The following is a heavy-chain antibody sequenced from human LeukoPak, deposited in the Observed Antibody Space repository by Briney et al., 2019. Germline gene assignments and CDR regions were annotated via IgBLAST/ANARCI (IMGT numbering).Heavy chain of an antibody. CDR2: IRQDGSEK. V-gene: IGHV3-7*01. D-gene: IGHD6-13*01. Sequence: GGSLRLSCAVSGFTFSEYWMKWVRQAPGKGLEWVASIRQDGSEKTYVDSVKGRFTISRDNTKNSLSLQVNSLRAEDTAVYYCARDGTAAGLYFDLWGQGTLVTVSS. J-gene: IGHJ4*01. CDR1: GFTFSEYW. CDR3: ARDGTAAGLYFDL.